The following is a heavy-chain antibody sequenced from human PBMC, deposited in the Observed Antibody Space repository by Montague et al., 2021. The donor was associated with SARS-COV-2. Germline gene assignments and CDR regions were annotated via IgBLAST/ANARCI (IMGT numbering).Heavy chain of an antibody. CDR1: GGSISSGGYY. CDR3: ARVDNLVQGVLPAEDAFDI. Sequence: TLSLTCTVSGGSISSGGYYWSWIRQHPGEGLEWIGYIYYSGSTYYNPSPKSRVTISVDTSKNQFSLKLSSVTAADTAVYYCARVDNLVQGVLPAEDAFDIWGQGTMVTVSS. CDR2: IYYSGST. D-gene: IGHD3-10*01. J-gene: IGHJ3*02. V-gene: IGHV4-31*03.